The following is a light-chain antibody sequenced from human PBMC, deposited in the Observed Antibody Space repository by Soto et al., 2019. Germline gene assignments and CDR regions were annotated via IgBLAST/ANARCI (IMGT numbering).Light chain of an antibody. V-gene: IGLV2-8*01. J-gene: IGLJ2*01. CDR2: EVS. Sequence: QPVLTQPPSASGSPGQSVTISCTGTSSDVGGYNFVSWYQQHPGKAPKLMIYEVSERPSGVPDRFSGSKSGNTASLTVSGLQAEDEADYYCSSYAGSNIVVFGGGTKVTVL. CDR3: SSYAGSNIVV. CDR1: SSDVGGYNF.